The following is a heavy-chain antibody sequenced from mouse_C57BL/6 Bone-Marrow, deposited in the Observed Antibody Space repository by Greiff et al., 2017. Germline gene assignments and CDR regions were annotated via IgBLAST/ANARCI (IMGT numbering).Heavy chain of an antibody. CDR2: ISSGGSYT. CDR3: ANTPPYGSSNVVCAD. Sequence: EVMLVESGGDLVKPGGSLKLSCAASGFTFSSYGMSWVRQTPDKRLEWVATISSGGSYTYYPDSVKGRFTISRDNAKNTLYMQLSSLTSEDSAMXYCANTPPYGSSNVVCADWGQGILVTVSA. J-gene: IGHJ3*01. CDR1: GFTFSSYG. V-gene: IGHV5-6*02. D-gene: IGHD1-1*01.